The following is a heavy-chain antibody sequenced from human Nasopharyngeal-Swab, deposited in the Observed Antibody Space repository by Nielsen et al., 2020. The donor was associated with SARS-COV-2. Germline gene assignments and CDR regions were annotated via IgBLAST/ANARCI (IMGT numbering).Heavy chain of an antibody. CDR3: ARAGGAYGDYYYYYYTDV. Sequence: SQTLSLTCAISVDSVSSSSAAWNWIRQSPSRGLEWLGRTYYRSKWYNDYAVSVKSRITINPDTSKNQFSLHLNSVTPEDTAVYYCARAGGAYGDYYYYYYTDVWGKGTTVTVSS. D-gene: IGHD4-17*01. J-gene: IGHJ6*03. V-gene: IGHV6-1*01. CDR1: VDSVSSSSAA. CDR2: TYYRSKWYN.